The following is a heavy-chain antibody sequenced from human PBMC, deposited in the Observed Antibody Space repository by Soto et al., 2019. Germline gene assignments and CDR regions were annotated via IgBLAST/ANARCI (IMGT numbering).Heavy chain of an antibody. Sequence: ASVKVSCKASGYTFTGHYIHWVRQAPEQGPEWMGEIGPESGATRFAQKFQGRVTMTRDMSITTVYMELNNLSPDDTAVYYCGRGRSGQIVVFYWGQGTPVTVSS. CDR1: GYTFTGHY. CDR3: GRGRSGQIVVFY. CDR2: IGPESGAT. J-gene: IGHJ4*02. D-gene: IGHD5-12*01. V-gene: IGHV1-2*02.